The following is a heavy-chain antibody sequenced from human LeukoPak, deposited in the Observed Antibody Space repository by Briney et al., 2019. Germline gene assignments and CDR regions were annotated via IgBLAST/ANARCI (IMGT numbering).Heavy chain of an antibody. CDR3: AKVGYCNTTSCYNVFDY. CDR2: IYPGDSDT. V-gene: IGHV5-51*01. CDR1: GYSFTNYW. D-gene: IGHD2-2*02. J-gene: IGHJ4*02. Sequence: GESLKISCKGSGYSFTNYWIGWVRQMPGKGLEWMGIIYPGDSDTRYSPSFQGQVTLSADKSISTAYLQWSSLKASDTAMYYCAKVGYCNTTSCYNVFDYWGQGTLVTVSS.